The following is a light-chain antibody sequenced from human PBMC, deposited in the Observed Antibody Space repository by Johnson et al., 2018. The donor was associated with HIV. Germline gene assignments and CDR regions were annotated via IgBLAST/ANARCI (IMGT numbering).Light chain of an antibody. J-gene: IGLJ1*01. CDR3: GTWDSSLSAGGANYV. CDR2: DNN. V-gene: IGLV1-51*01. Sequence: QFVLTQPPSVSAAPGQKVTISCSGTSSNIGNNYVSWYQQFPGTAPKLVIYDNNNRPSAIPDRFSGSKSGTSATLGITGLQTGDEADYYCGTWDSSLSAGGANYVFGTGTKVTVL. CDR1: SSNIGNNY.